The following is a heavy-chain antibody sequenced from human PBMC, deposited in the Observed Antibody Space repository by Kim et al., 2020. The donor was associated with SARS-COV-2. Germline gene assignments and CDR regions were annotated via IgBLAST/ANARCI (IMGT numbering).Heavy chain of an antibody. CDR1: GFTLSSYW. Sequence: GGSLRLSCAASGFTLSSYWMSWVRQAPGKGLEWVANIKKDGSEKYYVDSVKGRFTISRDNAKNSLYLQMKSLRAEDTAVYYCARESSSGGYYDGMDVWGPGTTVTVSS. D-gene: IGHD6-25*01. CDR3: ARESSSGGYYDGMDV. CDR2: IKKDGSEK. J-gene: IGHJ6*02. V-gene: IGHV3-7*01.